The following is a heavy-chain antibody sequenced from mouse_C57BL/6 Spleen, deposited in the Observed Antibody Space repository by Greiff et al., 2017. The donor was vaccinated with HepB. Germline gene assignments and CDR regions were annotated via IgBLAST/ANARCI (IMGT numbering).Heavy chain of an antibody. V-gene: IGHV7-4*01. Sequence: EVQVVESGGGLVQPGASLRLSCAASGFTFNDYQMSWVRQAPGKAPEWLALIGNKANGYTTEYTASVKGRFTISRDNSQNILYLQMNTLRAEDSATYYCVKAVSSGSSYTWFAYWGQGTLVTVSA. D-gene: IGHD1-1*01. CDR3: VKAVSSGSSYTWFAY. J-gene: IGHJ3*01. CDR2: IGNKANGYTT. CDR1: GFTFNDYQ.